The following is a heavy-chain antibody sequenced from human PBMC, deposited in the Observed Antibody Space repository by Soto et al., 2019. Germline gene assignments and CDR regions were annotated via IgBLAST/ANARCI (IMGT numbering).Heavy chain of an antibody. CDR2: IKFDGSVK. D-gene: IGHD2-2*01. Sequence: GGSLRLSCAASGFTFSDYWMSWVRQAPGKGPEWVANIKFDGSVKQYVDSVRGRFTISRDNSRNSLFLQMNSLRAGDTAVYYCVKDGGYCSSTTCYSPRNHYFDSWGQGTLVTVSA. J-gene: IGHJ4*02. CDR3: VKDGGYCSSTTCYSPRNHYFDS. V-gene: IGHV3-7*03. CDR1: GFTFSDYW.